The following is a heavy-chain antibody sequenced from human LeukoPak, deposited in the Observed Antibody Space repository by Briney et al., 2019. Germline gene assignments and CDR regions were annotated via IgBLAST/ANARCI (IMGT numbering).Heavy chain of an antibody. J-gene: IGHJ4*02. CDR3: ARGLLWLEFDY. CDR2: IWYDGSNK. V-gene: IGHV3-33*01. Sequence: GRSLRLSCAASGFTFSSYGMHWARQAPGKGLEWVAVIWYDGSNKYYADSVKGRFTISRDNSKNTLYLQMNSLRAEDTAVYYCARGLLWLEFDYWGQGTLVTVSS. D-gene: IGHD3-10*01. CDR1: GFTFSSYG.